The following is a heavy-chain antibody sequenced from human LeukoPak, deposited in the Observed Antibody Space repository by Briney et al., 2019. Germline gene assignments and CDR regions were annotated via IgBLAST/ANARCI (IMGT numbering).Heavy chain of an antibody. D-gene: IGHD1-1*01. CDR3: ARDASRTGTT. V-gene: IGHV3-48*03. CDR2: ISSSGSTI. Sequence: GGSLRLSCAASGFTFSSYEMNWVRQAPGKGLEWVSYISSSGSTIYYADSVKGRFTISRDNAKNSVYLQMNSLRGEDTAVCYCARDASRTGTTWGQGTLVTVSS. CDR1: GFTFSSYE. J-gene: IGHJ5*02.